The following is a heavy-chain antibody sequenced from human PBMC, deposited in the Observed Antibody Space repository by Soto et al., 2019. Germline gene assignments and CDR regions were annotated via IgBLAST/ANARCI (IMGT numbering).Heavy chain of an antibody. CDR3: GRVGDYNFWSGPDY. CDR1: GFSFSDHY. D-gene: IGHD3-3*01. CDR2: TRNKANRYTT. V-gene: IGHV3-72*01. J-gene: IGHJ4*02. Sequence: GGSLRLSCAASGFSFSDHYMDWVRQAPWKGLEWVARTRNKANRYTTEYAASVKGRFTISRDDSKNSLYLQMSSLQTEDTAVYYCGRVGDYNFWSGPDYWGQGTLVTVSS.